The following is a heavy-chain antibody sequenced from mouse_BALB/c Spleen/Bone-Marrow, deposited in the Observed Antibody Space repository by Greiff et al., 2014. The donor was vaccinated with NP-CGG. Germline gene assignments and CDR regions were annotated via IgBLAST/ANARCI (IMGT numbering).Heavy chain of an antibody. CDR3: NGNYYAMDY. CDR1: GFNIKDYY. Sequence: VQLQQPGAELVRSGASVKLSCSASGFNIKDYYMHWVKQRPEQGLEWIGWIDPENGDTEYAPKFQGKATMTADTSSNTAYQQLSSLTSEDTAVYYCNGNYYAMDYWGQGTSVTVSS. CDR2: IDPENGDT. J-gene: IGHJ4*01. D-gene: IGHD2-1*01. V-gene: IGHV14-4*02.